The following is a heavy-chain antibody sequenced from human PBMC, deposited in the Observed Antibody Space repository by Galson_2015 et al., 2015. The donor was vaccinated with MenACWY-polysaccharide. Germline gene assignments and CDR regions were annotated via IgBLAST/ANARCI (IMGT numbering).Heavy chain of an antibody. CDR2: MSHDGSKT. CDR1: GFTFSTYG. Sequence: SLRLSCAASGFTFSTYGMHWVRQAPGKGLEWLAVMSHDGSKTYYADSVKGRFTISRDNSKNTLYLQMNSLRAEDTAVYYCATGRFEYYDFWSGYYFDYWGQGTLVTVSS. V-gene: IGHV3-30*03. CDR3: ATGRFEYYDFWSGYYFDY. D-gene: IGHD3-3*01. J-gene: IGHJ4*02.